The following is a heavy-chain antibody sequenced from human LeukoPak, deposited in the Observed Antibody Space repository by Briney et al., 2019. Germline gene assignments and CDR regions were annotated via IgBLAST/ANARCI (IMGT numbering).Heavy chain of an antibody. CDR1: GFTFSSYS. V-gene: IGHV3-23*01. CDR2: ICGSGGNT. CDR3: AKVQYSDYDMNFDS. J-gene: IGHJ4*02. Sequence: PGGSLRLSCAASGFTFSSYSMSWVRQAPGMGLEWVSAICGSGGNTYYAASVKGRFTISRDTTKTSLYLKINSLRADDTAVYYCAKVQYSDYDMNFDSWGQGTLVTVSS. D-gene: IGHD5-12*01.